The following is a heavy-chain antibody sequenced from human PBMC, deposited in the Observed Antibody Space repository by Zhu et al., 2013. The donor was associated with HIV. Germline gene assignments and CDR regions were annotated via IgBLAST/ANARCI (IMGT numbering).Heavy chain of an antibody. D-gene: IGHD5-18*01. J-gene: IGHJ4*02. CDR1: GFTFTSSA. V-gene: IGHV1-58*01. Sequence: QMQLVQSGPEVKKPGTSVKVSCKASGFTFTSSAVQWVRQARGQRLEWIGWIVVGSGNTNYAQKFQERVTITRDMSTSTAYMELSSLRSEDTAVYYCAAVANPEVPGYSYGLWGQGTLVTVSS. CDR2: IVVGSGNT. CDR3: AAVANPEVPGYSYGL.